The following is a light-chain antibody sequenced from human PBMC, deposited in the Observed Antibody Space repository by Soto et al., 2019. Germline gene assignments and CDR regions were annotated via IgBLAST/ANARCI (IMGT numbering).Light chain of an antibody. CDR3: QQSFTTPCT. J-gene: IGKJ1*01. Sequence: DIQMTQSPSSLSASLGDRVTITCRPSESIRNELNWFQQRPGKAPRLLISDTFTLQSGVPSRFSGRVSGTEFSLTISSLQAGDSAIYYCQQSFTTPCTFGQGTKVEI. CDR2: DTF. V-gene: IGKV1-39*01. CDR1: ESIRNE.